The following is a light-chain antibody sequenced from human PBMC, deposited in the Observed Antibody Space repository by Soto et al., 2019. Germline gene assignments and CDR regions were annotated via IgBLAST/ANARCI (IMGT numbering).Light chain of an antibody. J-gene: IGKJ1*01. CDR1: QTISSW. CDR2: DAS. Sequence: DLQLTQSPSTLSGSVGDRFTITCRASQTISSWLAWYQQKPGKAPKLLIYDASGLESGVPSRFSGSGSGTEFTLTISSLQPDDFATYYCQQYNSYSQTFGQGTKVDTK. CDR3: QQYNSYSQT. V-gene: IGKV1-5*01.